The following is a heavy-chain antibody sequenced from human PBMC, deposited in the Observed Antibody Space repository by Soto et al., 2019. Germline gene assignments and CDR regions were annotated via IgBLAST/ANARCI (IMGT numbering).Heavy chain of an antibody. J-gene: IGHJ4*02. CDR1: GFTFSSYG. CDR2: ISDTGSSH. V-gene: IGHV3-30*18. D-gene: IGHD2-2*01. CDR3: AKDRGGDCPDNSCYFGADY. Sequence: GGSLRLSCVGSGFTFSSYGMHWVRQAPGKGLECVAVISDTGSSHYYAASVEGRFTISRENSKNTLSLHMDRLRVEDTAVYYCAKDRGGDCPDNSCYFGADYWGQGTPVTVSS.